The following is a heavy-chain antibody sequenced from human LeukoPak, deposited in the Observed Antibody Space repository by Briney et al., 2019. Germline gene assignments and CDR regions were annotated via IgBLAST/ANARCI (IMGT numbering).Heavy chain of an antibody. CDR2: IWYDGSNK. J-gene: IGHJ4*02. CDR3: AREGYSSSWSRLYYFDY. CDR1: GFTFSSYG. V-gene: IGHV3-33*01. D-gene: IGHD6-13*01. Sequence: PGGSLRLSCAASGFTFSSYGMHWVRQAPGKGLEWVAVIWYDGSNKYYADSVKGRFTISRDNSKNTPYLQMNSLRAEDTAVYYCAREGYSSSWSRLYYFDYWGQGALVTVSS.